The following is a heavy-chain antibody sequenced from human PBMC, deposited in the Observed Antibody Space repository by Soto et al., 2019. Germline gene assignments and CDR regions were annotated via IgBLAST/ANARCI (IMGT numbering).Heavy chain of an antibody. J-gene: IGHJ4*02. CDR1: GGSFSGFF. V-gene: IGHV4-34*01. CDR3: ARAAVAAGGPFDK. D-gene: IGHD2-15*01. CDR2: VNHGGST. Sequence: KPSETLSLTXAVSGGSFSGFFWGWIRQPPGKGLEWIGEVNHGGSTNYNPSLKGRVTISSDTSKNHFSLTLRSVTAADTAVYYCARAAVAAGGPFDKWGQGALVTVSS.